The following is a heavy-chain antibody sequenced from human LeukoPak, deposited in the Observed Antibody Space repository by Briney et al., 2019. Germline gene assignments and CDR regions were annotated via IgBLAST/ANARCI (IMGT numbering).Heavy chain of an antibody. CDR1: GGSFSGYY. J-gene: IGHJ4*02. D-gene: IGHD3-22*01. CDR3: ARGPISWAVVVPYFDY. Sequence: SETLSLTCAVYGGSFSGYYWSWIRQPPGKGLEWIGEINRSGSTNYNPSLKSRVTISVDTSKNQFSLKLSSVTAADTAVYYCARGPISWAVVVPYFDYWGQGTLVTVSS. V-gene: IGHV4-34*01. CDR2: INRSGST.